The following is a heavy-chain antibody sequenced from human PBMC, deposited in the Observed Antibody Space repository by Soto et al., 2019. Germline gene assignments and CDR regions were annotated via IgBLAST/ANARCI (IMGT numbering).Heavy chain of an antibody. CDR3: ARHSPLAAGGAFEF. Sequence: QVQLQESGPGLVKPSETLSLTCTVSGASISSNYWSWIRQPPGKGLECIGYFSYSGSTNYNPSRKSRVIISVDTSRNQFSLKLTSVTATDTAMYYCARHSPLAAGGAFEFWGQGMMVTVSS. J-gene: IGHJ3*01. V-gene: IGHV4-59*08. CDR1: GASISSNY. D-gene: IGHD6-13*01. CDR2: FSYSGST.